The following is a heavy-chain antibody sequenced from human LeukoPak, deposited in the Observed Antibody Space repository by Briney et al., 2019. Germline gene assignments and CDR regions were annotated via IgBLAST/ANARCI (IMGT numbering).Heavy chain of an antibody. J-gene: IGHJ2*01. V-gene: IGHV3-74*01. CDR1: GFTFSRYW. D-gene: IGHD4-17*01. Sequence: GGSLRLSCAASGFTFSRYWMHWVRQAPGKGLIWISRINDDGSSTTYADSVKGRFTISRDDAKNTLYLQMNSLRAEDTAVYYCARDLQASVTTNGWGFDLWGRGTLVTFSS. CDR2: INDDGSST. CDR3: ARDLQASVTTNGWGFDL.